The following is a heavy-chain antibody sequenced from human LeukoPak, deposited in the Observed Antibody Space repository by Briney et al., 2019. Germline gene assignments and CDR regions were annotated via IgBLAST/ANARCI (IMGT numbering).Heavy chain of an antibody. Sequence: GGSLRLSCVASGFTFSGYWMSWVRQAPGKGLEWVADIKQDGSEKYYVDSVKGRFTISRDNAKNSLYLQMNSLRAEDTAVYSCARDIRDGASYYFDYWGQGTLVTASS. J-gene: IGHJ4*02. D-gene: IGHD5-24*01. CDR3: ARDIRDGASYYFDY. CDR2: IKQDGSEK. V-gene: IGHV3-7*01. CDR1: GFTFSGYW.